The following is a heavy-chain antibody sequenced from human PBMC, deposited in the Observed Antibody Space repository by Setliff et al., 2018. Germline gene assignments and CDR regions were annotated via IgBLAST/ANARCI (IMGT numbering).Heavy chain of an antibody. Sequence: ASVKVSCKASGYTFSDYGISWVRQAPGQGLEWMGWISPHTGNTFYAPQFQGRVIMTTDTSTNTAYLELRSLTSDDTAVYYCSRLVRYCTTTSCQGASGAELWGQGTLVTVSS. CDR2: ISPHTGNT. V-gene: IGHV1-18*01. D-gene: IGHD2-2*01. J-gene: IGHJ4*02. CDR1: GYTFSDYG. CDR3: SRLVRYCTTTSCQGASGAEL.